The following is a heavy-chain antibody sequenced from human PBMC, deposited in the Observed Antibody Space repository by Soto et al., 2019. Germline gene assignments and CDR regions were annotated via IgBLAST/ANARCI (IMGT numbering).Heavy chain of an antibody. J-gene: IGHJ4*02. V-gene: IGHV4-30-4*01. CDR2: IYYIGTT. D-gene: IGHD5-18*01. CDR3: ARDRGYSYGFFDY. CDR1: GGSISSGDYY. Sequence: SETLSLTCTVSGGSISSGDYYWSWIRQPPGKGLEWIGYIYYIGTTYYNPSLKSRVTISVDTSKNQFSLKLSSVTAADSAVYYCARDRGYSYGFFDYWGQGTLVTVSS.